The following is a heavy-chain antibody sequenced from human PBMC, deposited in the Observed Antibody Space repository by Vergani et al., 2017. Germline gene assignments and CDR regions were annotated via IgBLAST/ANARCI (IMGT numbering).Heavy chain of an antibody. CDR2: INHSGST. D-gene: IGHD6-19*01. J-gene: IGHJ4*02. CDR1: GGSFSGYY. Sequence: QVQLQQWGAGLLKPSETLSLTCAVYGGSFSGYYWSWIRQPPGKGLEWIGEINHSGSTNYNPSLKSRVTISVDTSKNQFSLKLSSVTAADTAVYYCARHEGEQWLVFDYWGQGTLVTVSS. CDR3: ARHEGEQWLVFDY. V-gene: IGHV4-34*01.